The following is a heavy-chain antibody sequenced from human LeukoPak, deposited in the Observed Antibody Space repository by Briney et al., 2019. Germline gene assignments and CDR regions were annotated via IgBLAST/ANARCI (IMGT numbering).Heavy chain of an antibody. CDR2: INSDGSST. D-gene: IGHD5-18*01. J-gene: IGHJ4*02. CDR3: ARDLTNTAMVKALDY. V-gene: IGHV3-74*01. Sequence: GGSLRLSCAASGLTFSSYWMHWVRQAPGKGRVWVSRINSDGSSTSYADSVKGRFTISRDNAKNTLYLEMNSLRAEDTAVYYCARDLTNTAMVKALDYWGQGTLVTVSS. CDR1: GLTFSSYW.